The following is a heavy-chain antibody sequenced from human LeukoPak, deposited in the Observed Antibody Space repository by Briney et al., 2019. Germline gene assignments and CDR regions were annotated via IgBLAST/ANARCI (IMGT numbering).Heavy chain of an antibody. CDR1: GGSISSSSYY. CDR2: IYYSGST. J-gene: IGHJ5*02. V-gene: IGHV4-39*01. CDR3: ARTSIFGVVRFDP. Sequence: SETLSLTCTVSGGSISSSSYYWGWIRQPPGKGLECIGSIYYSGSTYYNPSLKSRVTISVDTSKNQFSLKLSSVTAADTAVYYCARTSIFGVVRFDPWGQGTLVTVSS. D-gene: IGHD3-3*01.